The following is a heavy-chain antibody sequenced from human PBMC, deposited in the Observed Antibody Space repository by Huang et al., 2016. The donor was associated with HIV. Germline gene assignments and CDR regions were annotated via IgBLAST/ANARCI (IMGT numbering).Heavy chain of an antibody. CDR2: IKQDGSEK. D-gene: IGHD6-13*01. Sequence: EVQLVESGGGLVQPGGSLRLSCAASGFTFSGYWMSWVRQAPGKGLEWVANIKQDGSEKYYVDSVKGRFTISRDNAKNSLYLQMNSLRAEDTAVYYCASNGYSSSWGDPFDIWGQGTMVTVSS. CDR3: ASNGYSSSWGDPFDI. CDR1: GFTFSGYW. V-gene: IGHV3-7*01. J-gene: IGHJ3*02.